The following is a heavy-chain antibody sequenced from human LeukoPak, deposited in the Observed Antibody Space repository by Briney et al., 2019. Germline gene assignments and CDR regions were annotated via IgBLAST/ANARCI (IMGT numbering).Heavy chain of an antibody. CDR3: ARETRGAFDY. V-gene: IGHV3-23*01. CDR2: ISVDGETT. J-gene: IGHJ4*02. Sequence: GGSLRLSCAVSGFSVSTFGMSWVRQAPGKGLEWVSAISVDGETTWYADSVRGRFFISRDDAKKSLYLQMNTLRAEDTAIYYCARETRGAFDYWGQGTLVTVSS. CDR1: GFSVSTFG. D-gene: IGHD4/OR15-4a*01.